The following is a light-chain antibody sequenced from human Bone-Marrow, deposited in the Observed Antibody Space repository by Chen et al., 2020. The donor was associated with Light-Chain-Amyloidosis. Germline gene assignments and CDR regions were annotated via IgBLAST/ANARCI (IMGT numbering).Light chain of an antibody. CDR3: CSYAGDSWV. Sequence: QSVLTQPPSASGTPGQRVTISCSGSSSNIGSKTVNWYQQLPGTAPKLLIYSNNQRPSGVPDRFSGSKSGTSASLAISGLQSEDEADYYCCSYAGDSWVFGGGTKLTVL. V-gene: IGLV1-44*01. J-gene: IGLJ3*02. CDR2: SNN. CDR1: SSNIGSKT.